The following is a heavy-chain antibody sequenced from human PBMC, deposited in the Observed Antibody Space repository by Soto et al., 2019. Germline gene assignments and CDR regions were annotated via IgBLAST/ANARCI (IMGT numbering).Heavy chain of an antibody. V-gene: IGHV4-30-4*01. CDR1: GGSISSADYY. Sequence: SETLSLTCTVSGGSISSADYYWSWIRQPPGKGLEWIGYFHSSGATYKDPSLKGRVTISVDTSKNQISLKLDSVTAADTAVYYCASIWFGDFDYWGHGTLVTVSS. J-gene: IGHJ4*01. CDR2: FHSSGAT. D-gene: IGHD3-10*01. CDR3: ASIWFGDFDY.